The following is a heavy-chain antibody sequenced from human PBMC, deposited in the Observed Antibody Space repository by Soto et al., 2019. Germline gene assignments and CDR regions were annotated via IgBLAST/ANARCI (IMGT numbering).Heavy chain of an antibody. CDR3: APVVVPAAGDAFDI. D-gene: IGHD2-2*01. CDR1: GYTLTELS. J-gene: IGHJ3*02. Sequence: QVQLVQSGAEVKKPGASVKVSCKVSGYTLTELSMHWVRQAPGKGLEWMGGFDPEDGETIYEQKFQGRVTMTEDTSTATGYIELRSVRSADTAVYYCAPVVVPAAGDAFDIWGQGTMVTFSA. CDR2: FDPEDGET. V-gene: IGHV1-24*01.